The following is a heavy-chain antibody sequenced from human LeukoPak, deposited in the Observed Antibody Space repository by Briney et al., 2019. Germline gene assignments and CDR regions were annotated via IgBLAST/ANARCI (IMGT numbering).Heavy chain of an antibody. J-gene: IGHJ4*02. D-gene: IGHD2-2*01. CDR2: ISSSGSTI. Sequence: GGSLRLSCAASGFTFSSYEMNWVRQAPGKGLEWVSYISSSGSTIYYADSVKGRFTISRDNAKNSLYLQMNSLRAEDTAVYYCAREVDQYLDYWGQGTLVTVSS. CDR1: GFTFSSYE. V-gene: IGHV3-48*03. CDR3: AREVDQYLDY.